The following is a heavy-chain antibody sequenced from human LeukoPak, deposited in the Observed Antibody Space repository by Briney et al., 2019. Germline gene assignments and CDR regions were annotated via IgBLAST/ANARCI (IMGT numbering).Heavy chain of an antibody. V-gene: IGHV4-59*01. CDR1: GGSISSSY. D-gene: IGHD3-16*01. J-gene: IGHJ4*02. CDR3: ARGPGRVGGDN. Sequence: SLTLSLTCTVSGGSISSSYWSWMRQPPGKGLEWIGYLYYTGSTNYNPSLKSRVTISVDRSMNQFSLKLSSVTAADTAIYYCARGPGRVGGDNWGQGALVTVSS. CDR2: LYYTGST.